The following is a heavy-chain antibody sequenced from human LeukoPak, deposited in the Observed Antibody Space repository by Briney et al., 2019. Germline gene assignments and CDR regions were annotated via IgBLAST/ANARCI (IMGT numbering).Heavy chain of an antibody. CDR3: VRIPNSANFPNWFDP. J-gene: IGHJ5*02. D-gene: IGHD2/OR15-2a*01. Sequence: GGSLRLSCATSGFTFSTYSMNWVRQAPGKGLEWVSSIGTSSSSIYYADSVRGRFTISRDNARNSLYLQMSSLRAEDTAVYYCVRIPNSANFPNWFDPWGQGTLVTVSS. CDR2: IGTSSSSI. V-gene: IGHV3-21*01. CDR1: GFTFSTYS.